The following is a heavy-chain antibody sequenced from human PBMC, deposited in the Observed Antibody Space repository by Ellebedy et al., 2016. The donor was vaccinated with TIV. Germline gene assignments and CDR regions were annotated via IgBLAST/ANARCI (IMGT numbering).Heavy chain of an antibody. D-gene: IGHD3-16*01. J-gene: IGHJ1*01. CDR1: GYAFTNYG. CDR2: ISAYTGNS. Sequence: AASVKVSCKASGYAFTNYGLSWVRQAPGQGLEWMGWISAYTGNSRSAQSLQGRLTLTTDTATNTAYMDLTNLRSDDTAIYYCAKDLRTLGGAAYEYLQHWGQGTLVTVSP. CDR3: AKDLRTLGGAAYEYLQH. V-gene: IGHV1-18*04.